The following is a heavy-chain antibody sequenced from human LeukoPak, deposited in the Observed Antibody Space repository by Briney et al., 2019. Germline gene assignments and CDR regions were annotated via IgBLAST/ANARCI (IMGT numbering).Heavy chain of an antibody. D-gene: IGHD3/OR15-3a*01. CDR3: ARDSVIYGY. V-gene: IGHV3-7*01. CDR1: GLTFSSYW. Sequence: GGSLRLSCAASGLTFSSYWMSWVRQAPGKGLEWVANIKQDGSEKYYVDSVKGRFTISRDNAKNSLYLQMNSLRAEDTAVYYCARDSVIYGYWGQGTLVTVSS. J-gene: IGHJ4*02. CDR2: IKQDGSEK.